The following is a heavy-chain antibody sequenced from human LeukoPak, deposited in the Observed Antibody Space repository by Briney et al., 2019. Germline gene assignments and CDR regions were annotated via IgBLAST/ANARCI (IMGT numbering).Heavy chain of an antibody. Sequence: GGSLRLSCAASGFTFRDYYMSWIRQAPGKGLEWVSYISSSGSTIYYADSVKGRFTISRDNAKNSLYLQMNSLRAEDTAVYYCARDATYYYGSETWFDPWGQGTLVTVSS. J-gene: IGHJ5*02. CDR2: ISSSGSTI. CDR1: GFTFRDYY. D-gene: IGHD3-10*01. V-gene: IGHV3-11*01. CDR3: ARDATYYYGSETWFDP.